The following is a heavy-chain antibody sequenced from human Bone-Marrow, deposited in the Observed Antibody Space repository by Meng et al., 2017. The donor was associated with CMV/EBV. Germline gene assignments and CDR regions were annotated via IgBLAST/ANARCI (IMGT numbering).Heavy chain of an antibody. Sequence: SVKVSCKASGYTFTSYDINWVRQATGQGLEWMGGIIPILGIANYAQKFQGRVTITADKSTSTAYMELSSLRSEDTAVYYCARDLLYCSSTSCYLSYYYGMDVWGQGTTVTVSS. CDR1: GYTFTSYD. J-gene: IGHJ6*02. D-gene: IGHD2-2*01. CDR2: IIPILGIA. V-gene: IGHV1-69*10. CDR3: ARDLLYCSSTSCYLSYYYGMDV.